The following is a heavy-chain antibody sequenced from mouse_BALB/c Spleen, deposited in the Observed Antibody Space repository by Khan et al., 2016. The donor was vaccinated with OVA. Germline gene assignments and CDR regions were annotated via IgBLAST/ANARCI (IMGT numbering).Heavy chain of an antibody. D-gene: IGHD1-1*01. Sequence: QVQLQQSGAELVRPGASVKLSCKTSGYSLTSYWMNWVQQRPGQGLEWIGMIHPSDSETRLNQKFKDKATLTVDKSSSTVYIQLSSPTSEDSAVYYCARGTTTSYGYFDVWGAGTTVTVSS. J-gene: IGHJ1*01. CDR2: IHPSDSET. CDR3: ARGTTTSYGYFDV. V-gene: IGHV1-61*01. CDR1: GYSLTSYW.